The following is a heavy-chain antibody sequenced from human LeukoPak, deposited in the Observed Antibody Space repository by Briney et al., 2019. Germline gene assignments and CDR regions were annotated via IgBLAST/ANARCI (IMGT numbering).Heavy chain of an antibody. CDR2: IFYSGST. J-gene: IGHJ4*02. V-gene: IGHV4-39*01. CDR3: AVDTYYYDSSASY. D-gene: IGHD3-22*01. Sequence: PSETLSLTCTVSGGSISSSSYYWGWIRQPPGKGLEWIGSIFYSGSTYYNPSLKSRVTISVDTSKNQLSLKLSSVTAADTAVYYCAVDTYYYDSSASYWGQGTLVTVSS. CDR1: GGSISSSSYY.